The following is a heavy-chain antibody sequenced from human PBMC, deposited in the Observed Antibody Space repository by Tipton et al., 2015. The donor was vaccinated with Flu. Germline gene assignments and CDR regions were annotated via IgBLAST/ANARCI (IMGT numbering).Heavy chain of an antibody. D-gene: IGHD3-16*01. CDR2: IYYSGST. CDR3: ARAGTTWGRMDV. CDR1: GEALSSYY. Sequence: GEALSSYYWSWIRQPPGKGLEWIGYIYYSGSTNYNPSLKSRVTISVDTSKNQFSLKLSSVTAADTAVYYCARAGTTWGRMDVWGQGTTVTVSS. J-gene: IGHJ6*02. V-gene: IGHV4-59*01.